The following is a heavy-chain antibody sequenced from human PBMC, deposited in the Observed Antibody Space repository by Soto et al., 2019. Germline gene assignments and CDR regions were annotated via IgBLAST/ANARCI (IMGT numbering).Heavy chain of an antibody. V-gene: IGHV3-23*01. D-gene: IGHD1-26*01. CDR1: GFTFRNYA. CDR2: TTNTGGDR. CDR3: VKESGESYTLTRVFDX. Sequence: PVGSLRLSCVASGFTFRNYAMSWVRQAPGEGLDWVSTTTNTGGDRIHADSVKGRFIISRDNSKNTLFLQMNNLRVEDTAIYYCVKESGESYTLTRVFDXWGQGTRVTVSX. J-gene: IGHJ4*02.